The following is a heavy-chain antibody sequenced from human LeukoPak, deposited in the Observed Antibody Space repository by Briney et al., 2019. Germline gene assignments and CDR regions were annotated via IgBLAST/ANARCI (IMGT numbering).Heavy chain of an antibody. V-gene: IGHV3-30*04. CDR1: GFTVSSYD. CDR3: ARDVPSNRSGP. J-gene: IGHJ5*02. CDR2: ISYDGSNK. Sequence: GGSLRLSCAAAGFTVSSYDMRWVRQAPGKGLEWVAVISYDGSNKYYADSVKGRFTISRDNSKNTLYLQMNSLRAEDTAVYYCARDVPSNRSGPWGQGTLVTVSS.